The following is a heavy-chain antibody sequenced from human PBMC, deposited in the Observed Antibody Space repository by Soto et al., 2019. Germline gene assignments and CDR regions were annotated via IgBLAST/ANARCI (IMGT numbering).Heavy chain of an antibody. Sequence: NPSETLSLTCTVSGGSISSGDYYWSWIRQPPGKGLEGIGYIYYSGSTFYHPSLQGRVTMSVDTSKSPFSLELSSVTAADTAVYYCARGPVTIFGVFSPYAFDIWGKGTTVTVSS. V-gene: IGHV4-30-4*01. CDR3: ARGPVTIFGVFSPYAFDI. CDR1: GGSISSGDYY. CDR2: IYYSGST. J-gene: IGHJ3*02. D-gene: IGHD3-3*01.